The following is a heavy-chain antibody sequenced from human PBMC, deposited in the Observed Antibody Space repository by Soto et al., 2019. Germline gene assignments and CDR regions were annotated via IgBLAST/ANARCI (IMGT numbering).Heavy chain of an antibody. V-gene: IGHV3-23*01. J-gene: IGHJ4*02. CDR1: GFTFGAYA. Sequence: EVQLLESGGGLIQPGGSLRLSCAASGFTFGAYAMSWVRRGPGKGLEWVSSISTSGETTYYADSVKGRFTVSGDNSYNTLFLQMDSLRVDDAAIYYCAKDQYGSGDYGRFDFWGQGSLVTVSS. CDR2: ISTSGETT. CDR3: AKDQYGSGDYGRFDF. D-gene: IGHD4-17*01.